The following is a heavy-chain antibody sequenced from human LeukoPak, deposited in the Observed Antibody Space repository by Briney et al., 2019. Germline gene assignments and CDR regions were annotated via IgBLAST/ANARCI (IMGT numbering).Heavy chain of an antibody. V-gene: IGHV1-18*01. Sequence: GSSVKVSCKASGGTFSSYAISWVRQAPGQGLEWVGWLSPYSGNTNYAQKVQGRVIMTADTSTSTAYMELRSLRSDDTAMYFCTRVGGYSPSSTGGNAFDIWGQGTMVTVSS. CDR1: GGTFSSYA. D-gene: IGHD6-6*01. J-gene: IGHJ3*02. CDR3: TRVGGYSPSSTGGNAFDI. CDR2: LSPYSGNT.